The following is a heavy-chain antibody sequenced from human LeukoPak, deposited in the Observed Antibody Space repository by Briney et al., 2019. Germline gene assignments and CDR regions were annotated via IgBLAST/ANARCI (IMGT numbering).Heavy chain of an antibody. CDR3: ARSVLVVSDAFDI. V-gene: IGHV4-61*02. D-gene: IGHD2-15*01. J-gene: IGHJ3*02. Sequence: SETLSLTCTVSGGSINSGRYYWTWIRQPAGKGLEWIGRVYTSGSTNYKASLKSRLTISVDASKNQFSLKLGSVTAADTAVYYCARSVLVVSDAFDIWGQGTMVTVSS. CDR1: GGSINSGRYY. CDR2: VYTSGST.